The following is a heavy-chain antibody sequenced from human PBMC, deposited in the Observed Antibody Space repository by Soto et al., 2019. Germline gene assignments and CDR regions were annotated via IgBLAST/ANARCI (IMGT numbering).Heavy chain of an antibody. CDR3: AKVFSPEGGNYFDY. CDR1: GYTFSAYY. J-gene: IGHJ4*02. Sequence: ASVKVSCKTSGYTFSAYYMHWVRQAPGQGLEWMGWINPKSGGTLYAQKFQGRVTMTRDTSISTAYMELSRLRSDDTAVYYCAKVFSPEGGNYFDYWGQGTLVTVSS. CDR2: INPKSGGT. V-gene: IGHV1-2*02.